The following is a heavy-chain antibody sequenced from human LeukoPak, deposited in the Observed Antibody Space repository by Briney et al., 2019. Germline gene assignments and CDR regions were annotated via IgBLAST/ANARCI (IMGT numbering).Heavy chain of an antibody. CDR2: IYYSGST. Sequence: SETLSLTCTVSGGSISSSSYYWGWIRQPPGKGLEWIGYIYYSGSTYYNPSLKSRVTISVDTSKNQFSLKLSSVTAADTAVYYCARDLLNEGNHLDYWGQGTLVTVSS. CDR1: GGSISSSSYY. V-gene: IGHV4-30-4*08. J-gene: IGHJ4*02. D-gene: IGHD4-23*01. CDR3: ARDLLNEGNHLDY.